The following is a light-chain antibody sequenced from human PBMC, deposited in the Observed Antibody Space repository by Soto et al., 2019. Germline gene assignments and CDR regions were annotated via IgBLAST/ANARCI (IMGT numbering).Light chain of an antibody. J-gene: IGKJ1*01. V-gene: IGKV3-15*01. CDR1: QSVDSN. CDR2: GAS. Sequence: EILMTQSPATLSVSPGERATLSCRASQSVDSNLAWYQQKPGQAPRLLIYGASTRATGISARFSGSGSGTEFTLTISSLQSEDFEVYYCHQYGSSPWTFGQGTKVDIK. CDR3: HQYGSSPWT.